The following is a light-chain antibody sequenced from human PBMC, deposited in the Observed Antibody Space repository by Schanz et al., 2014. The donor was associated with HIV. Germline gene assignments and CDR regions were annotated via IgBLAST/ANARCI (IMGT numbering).Light chain of an antibody. CDR3: QQYEGRT. CDR1: QSLGGSQ. V-gene: IGKV3-20*01. Sequence: ETVLTQSPGSLSLSPGERATLSCRASQSLGGSQLAWYQQKPGQAPRLLIYDASNRATGIPARFSGSGSGTEFTLTISSLQSEDFAVYYCQQYEGRTFGQGTKLEIK. CDR2: DAS. J-gene: IGKJ2*01.